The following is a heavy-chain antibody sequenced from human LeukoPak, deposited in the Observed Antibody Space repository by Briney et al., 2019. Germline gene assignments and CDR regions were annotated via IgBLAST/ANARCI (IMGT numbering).Heavy chain of an antibody. CDR1: GYTFSNYG. D-gene: IGHD3-9*01. CDR3: ARVDLLTGYYFFDY. V-gene: IGHV1-18*01. Sequence: GASVKVSCKASGYTFSNYGISWGRQAPGQGLEWVGWIRGDNGNTNYAQKLQGRVTMTTDTSTSTAYMELRSLGSDETAVYYCARVDLLTGYYFFDYWGQGTLVTVSS. CDR2: IRGDNGNT. J-gene: IGHJ4*02.